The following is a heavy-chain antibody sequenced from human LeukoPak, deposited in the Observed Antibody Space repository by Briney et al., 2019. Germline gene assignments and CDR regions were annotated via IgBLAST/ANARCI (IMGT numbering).Heavy chain of an antibody. CDR1: GGSISSSSYY. CDR3: ARVLGYYDSGGRGWFDP. V-gene: IGHV4-39*07. Sequence: PSETLSLTCTVSGGSISSSSYYWGWIRQPPGKGLEWIGSIYYSGSTYYNPSLKSRVTISVDTSKNQFSLKLSSVTAADTAVYCCARVLGYYDSGGRGWFDPWGQGTLVTVSS. CDR2: IYYSGST. J-gene: IGHJ5*02. D-gene: IGHD3-22*01.